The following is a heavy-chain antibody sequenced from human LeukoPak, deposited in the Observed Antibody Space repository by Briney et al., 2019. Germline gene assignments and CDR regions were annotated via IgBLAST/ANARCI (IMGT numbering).Heavy chain of an antibody. CDR1: GYTFSTYG. CDR3: ARKILAVHSYNY. J-gene: IGHJ4*02. CDR2: INTDTGST. Sequence: ASVKVSCTASGYTFSTYGISWVRQAPGQGPEWMGWINTDTGSTYYAQKFQGRVTLTRDTSTSTAYMELRSLTSDDTAIYYCARKILAVHSYNYWGQGTLVTVSS. D-gene: IGHD2-8*02. V-gene: IGHV1-18*01.